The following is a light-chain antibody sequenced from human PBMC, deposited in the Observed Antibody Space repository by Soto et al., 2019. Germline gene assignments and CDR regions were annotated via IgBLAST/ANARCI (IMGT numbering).Light chain of an antibody. V-gene: IGKV2-28*01. J-gene: IGKJ3*01. CDR1: ESLLFTNGYNY. CDR2: LGS. Sequence: DLVMTQSPLSLPVTPGEAASISCRSSESLLFTNGYNYLDWYVQKPGQSPQLLIYLGSHRAPGVPDRFSGSGSGTDFTLKISRVEAEDVGFYYCMQGVETPLTFGPGTKVDIK. CDR3: MQGVETPLT.